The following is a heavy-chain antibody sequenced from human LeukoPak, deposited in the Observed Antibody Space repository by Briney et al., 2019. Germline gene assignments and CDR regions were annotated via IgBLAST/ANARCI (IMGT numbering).Heavy chain of an antibody. D-gene: IGHD2-8*01. V-gene: IGHV1-2*02. J-gene: IGHJ6*03. CDR2: INPNSGGT. CDR1: GYTFTGYY. CDR3: ARSAGHCNNGVCFTDYYIDV. Sequence: GASVKVSCKASGYTFTGYYMHWARQAPGQGLEWMGWINPNSGGTNYAQKFQGRVTMTRDTSISTAYMEMSSLTSDDTAVYYCARSAGHCNNGVCFTDYYIDVWGTGTTVTVSS.